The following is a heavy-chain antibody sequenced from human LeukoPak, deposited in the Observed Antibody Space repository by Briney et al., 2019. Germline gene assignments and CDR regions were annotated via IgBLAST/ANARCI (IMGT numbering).Heavy chain of an antibody. CDR2: IYYSGST. Sequence: SQTLSLTCTVSGGSISSGGYYWSWIRQHPGKGLEWVGYIYYSGSTYYNPSLKSRVTISVDPSKNQFSLKLSSVTAADTAVYYCARHQAVAGSLGHDAFDIWGQGTMVTVSS. CDR3: ARHQAVAGSLGHDAFDI. D-gene: IGHD6-19*01. CDR1: GGSISSGGYY. J-gene: IGHJ3*02. V-gene: IGHV4-31*03.